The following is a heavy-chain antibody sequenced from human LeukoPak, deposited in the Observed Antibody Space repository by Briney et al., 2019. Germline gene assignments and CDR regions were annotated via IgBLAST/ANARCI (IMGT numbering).Heavy chain of an antibody. J-gene: IGHJ4*02. V-gene: IGHV3-30-3*01. Sequence: GGSLRLSCAASGFTFSSYAMHWVRQAPGKGLEWVAVISYDGSNKYYADSVKGRFTISRDNSKNTLYLQMNSLRAEDTAVYYCARLAQPPPTGSGSYDFDYWGQGTLVTVSS. CDR2: ISYDGSNK. D-gene: IGHD3-10*01. CDR1: GFTFSSYA. CDR3: ARLAQPPPTGSGSYDFDY.